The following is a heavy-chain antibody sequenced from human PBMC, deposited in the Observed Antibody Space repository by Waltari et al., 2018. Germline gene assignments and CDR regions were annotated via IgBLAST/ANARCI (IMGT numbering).Heavy chain of an antibody. CDR3: AKEPDYGDY. CDR1: GFPFTTIA. CDR2: ISGSGGST. J-gene: IGHJ4*02. V-gene: IGHV3-23*04. Sequence: EVQLVESGGGLVQPGCSLSLSFAASGFPFTTIALSWVRQAPGKGLEWVSAISGSGGSTYYADSVKGRFTISRDNSKNTLYLQMNSLRAEDTAVYYCAKEPDYGDYWGQGTLVTVSS.